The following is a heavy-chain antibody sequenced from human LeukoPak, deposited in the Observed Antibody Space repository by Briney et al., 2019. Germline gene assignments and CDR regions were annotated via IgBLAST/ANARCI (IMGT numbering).Heavy chain of an antibody. CDR1: GFTFSSYE. D-gene: IGHD2-2*01. CDR2: ISSSGSTI. J-gene: IGHJ4*02. V-gene: IGHV3-48*03. CDR3: ARAICSSTSCFENYFDY. Sequence: GGSLRLSCAASGFTFSSYEMNWVRQAPGKGLEWVSYISSSGSTIYYADSVKGRFTISRDNAKNSLYQQMNSLRAEDTAVYYCARAICSSTSCFENYFDYWGQGTLVTVSS.